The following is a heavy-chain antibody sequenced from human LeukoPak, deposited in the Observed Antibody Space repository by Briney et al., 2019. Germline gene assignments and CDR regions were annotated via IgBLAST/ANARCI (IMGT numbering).Heavy chain of an antibody. D-gene: IGHD3-22*01. CDR1: GYTFTGYY. CDR2: IIPIFGTA. Sequence: ASVKVSCKASGYTFTGYYMHWVRQAPGQGLEWMGRIIPIFGTANYAQKFQGRVTITTDESTSTAYMELSSLRSEDTAVYYCARAVYYDSSGYPTEYFQHWGQGTLVTVSS. V-gene: IGHV1-69*05. CDR3: ARAVYYDSSGYPTEYFQH. J-gene: IGHJ1*01.